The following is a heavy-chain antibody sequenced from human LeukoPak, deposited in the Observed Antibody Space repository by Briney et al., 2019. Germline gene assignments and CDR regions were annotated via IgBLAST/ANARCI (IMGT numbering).Heavy chain of an antibody. CDR1: GGSISSSGYY. V-gene: IGHV4-61*08. J-gene: IGHJ3*02. Sequence: SETLSLTCTVSGGSISSSGYYWSWIRQPPGRGLEWIAYLSHSGSSDSNPSLTSRVTTLVDTSKNQFSLKLTSVTAADTAVYYCARARYANAWYAFDIWGHGTMVTVSS. CDR3: ARARYANAWYAFDI. CDR2: LSHSGSS. D-gene: IGHD2-2*01.